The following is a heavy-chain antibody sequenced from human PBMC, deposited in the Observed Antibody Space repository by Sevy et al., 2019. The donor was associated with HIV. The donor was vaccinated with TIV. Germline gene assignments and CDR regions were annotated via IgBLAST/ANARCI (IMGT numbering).Heavy chain of an antibody. Sequence: GGSLRLSCAASGFTFSSYWMSWVRQAPGKGLEWVATMKEDGSEKSYVDSVKGRFTISRDNAKNSLYLQMNSLGVDDTDLYYCVREGLGGFSYSLDCWGQGTLVTVSS. V-gene: IGHV3-7*01. CDR2: MKEDGSEK. CDR1: GFTFSSYW. D-gene: IGHD5-18*01. J-gene: IGHJ4*02. CDR3: VREGLGGFSYSLDC.